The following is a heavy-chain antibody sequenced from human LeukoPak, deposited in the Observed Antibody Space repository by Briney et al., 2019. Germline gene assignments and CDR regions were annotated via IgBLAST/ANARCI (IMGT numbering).Heavy chain of an antibody. CDR1: GASISSYY. J-gene: IGHJ3*02. CDR2: IYTSGST. CDR3: ARGIQLWHNKDAFDI. D-gene: IGHD5-18*01. V-gene: IGHV4-4*07. Sequence: PSETLSLTCTVSGASISSYYWSWIRQPAGKGLAWIGRIYTSGSTNYNPSLKSRVTMSVDTSKNQFSLKLSSVTAADTAVYYCARGIQLWHNKDAFDIWGQGTMVTVSS.